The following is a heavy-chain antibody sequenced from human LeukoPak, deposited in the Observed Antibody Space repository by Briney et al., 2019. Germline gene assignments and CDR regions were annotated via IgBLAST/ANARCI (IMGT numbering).Heavy chain of an antibody. D-gene: IGHD3-10*01. CDR1: GGSTSSYY. CDR3: ARLPHGSGSYYPWFDP. J-gene: IGHJ5*02. Sequence: PSETLSLTCTVSGGSTSSYYWSWIRQPAGKGLEWIGRIYTSGSTNYNPSLKSRVTMSVDTSKNQFSLKLSSVTAADTAVYYCARLPHGSGSYYPWFDPWGQGTLVTVSS. CDR2: IYTSGST. V-gene: IGHV4-4*07.